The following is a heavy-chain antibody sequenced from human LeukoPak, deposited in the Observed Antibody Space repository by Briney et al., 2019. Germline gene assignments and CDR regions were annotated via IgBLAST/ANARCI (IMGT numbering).Heavy chain of an antibody. CDR1: GFIFSSYS. Sequence: PGGSLRLSCAASGFIFSSYSMNWVRQAPGKGLEWVSSLSFATTYIYYADSVKGRFTISRDNAKSSLYLQMNSLRAEDTAVYYCTRAADHHGGFDYWGPGTLVTVSS. D-gene: IGHD3-16*01. CDR3: TRAADHHGGFDY. J-gene: IGHJ4*02. V-gene: IGHV3-21*01. CDR2: LSFATTYI.